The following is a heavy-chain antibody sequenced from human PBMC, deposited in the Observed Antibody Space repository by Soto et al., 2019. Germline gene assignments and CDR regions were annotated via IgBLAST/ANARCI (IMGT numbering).Heavy chain of an antibody. CDR2: IYHGGST. J-gene: IGHJ4*02. CDR3: ARVARDGGGYYGPFDS. V-gene: IGHV4-30-2*01. D-gene: IGHD3-3*01. CDR1: GASVTRDGNC. Sequence: SEALSLTCSVSGASVTRDGNCWTWIRQPPGKGLEFVASIYHGGSTFYNPSLRSRVTISVDTSENQFSLRLSSVTAADTAVYYCARVARDGGGYYGPFDSWGPGTLVTVSS.